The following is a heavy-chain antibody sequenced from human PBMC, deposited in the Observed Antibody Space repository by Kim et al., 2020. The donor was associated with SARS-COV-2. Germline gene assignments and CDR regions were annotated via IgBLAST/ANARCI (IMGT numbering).Heavy chain of an antibody. CDR2: IIPIFGTA. CDR3: ARGGLEQLAPEDYYGMDV. Sequence: SVKVSCKASGGTFSSYAISWVRQAPGQGLEWMGGIIPIFGTANYAQKFQGRVTITADESTSTAYMELSSLRSEDTAVYYCARGGLEQLAPEDYYGMDVWGQGTTVTVSS. J-gene: IGHJ6*02. CDR1: GGTFSSYA. D-gene: IGHD6-6*01. V-gene: IGHV1-69*13.